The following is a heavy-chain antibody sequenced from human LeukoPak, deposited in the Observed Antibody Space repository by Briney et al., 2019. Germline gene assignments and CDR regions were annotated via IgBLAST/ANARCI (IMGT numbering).Heavy chain of an antibody. CDR2: IWYDGSNK. CDR1: GFTFSSYG. CDR3: AKISGDYDILTGSKFNWFDP. V-gene: IGHV3-33*06. J-gene: IGHJ5*02. Sequence: HPGGSLRLSCAASGFTFSSYGMHWVRQAPGKGLEWVAVIWYDGSNKYYADSVKGRFTISRDNSKNTLYLQMNSLRAEDTAVYYCAKISGDYDILTGSKFNWFDPWGQGTLVTVSS. D-gene: IGHD3-9*01.